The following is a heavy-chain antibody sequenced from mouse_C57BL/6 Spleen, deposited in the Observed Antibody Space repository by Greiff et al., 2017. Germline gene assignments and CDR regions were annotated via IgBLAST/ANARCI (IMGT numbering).Heavy chain of an antibody. CDR1: GYTFTSYW. V-gene: IGHV1-53*01. Sequence: QVQLKQSGTELAKPGASVKLSCKASGYTFTSYWMHWVKQRPGQGLEWIGNINPSNGGTNYNEKFKSKATLTADKSSSTAYMLLSSLTSEDSAVWYGAGGCTAVAPEVWGTGTTVTVSS. J-gene: IGHJ1*03. CDR2: INPSNGGT. D-gene: IGHD1-1*01. CDR3: AGGCTAVAPEV.